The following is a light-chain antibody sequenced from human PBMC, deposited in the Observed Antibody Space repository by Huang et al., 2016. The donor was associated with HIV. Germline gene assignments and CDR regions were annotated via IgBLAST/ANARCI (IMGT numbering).Light chain of an antibody. J-gene: IGKJ4*01. CDR1: QSITTN. CDR2: GAS. V-gene: IGKV3-15*01. Sequence: EIVMTQSPVTLSVSLGERATLTCRASQSITTNLAWYQQKPGQAPRLRIYGASTRASCVPARFSGGGSGTEFTLTISRLQSEDVAVYFCQQYITWPPLTVGGGTTVEIK. CDR3: QQYITWPPLT.